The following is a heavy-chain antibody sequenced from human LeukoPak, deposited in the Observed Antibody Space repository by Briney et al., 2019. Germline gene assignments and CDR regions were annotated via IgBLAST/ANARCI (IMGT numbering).Heavy chain of an antibody. Sequence: ASGKVSGKAAGYTVTSYGIRGVRQAAGQGGEGRGGISAYNGNTNYAQKLQGRVTMTTDTSTSTAYMELRSLRSDDTAVYYCARGKITFGGVTLGPDYWGQGTLVTVSS. CDR1: GYTVTSYG. CDR2: ISAYNGNT. D-gene: IGHD3-16*01. V-gene: IGHV1-18*04. CDR3: ARGKITFGGVTLGPDY. J-gene: IGHJ4*02.